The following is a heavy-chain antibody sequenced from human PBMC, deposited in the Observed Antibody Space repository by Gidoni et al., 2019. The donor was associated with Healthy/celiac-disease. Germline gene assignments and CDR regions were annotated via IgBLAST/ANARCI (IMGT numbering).Heavy chain of an antibody. D-gene: IGHD3-16*02. CDR2: IYHSGST. V-gene: IGHV4-30-2*01. J-gene: IGHJ3*02. CDR3: ARNLYDYVWGSYRLGAFDI. Sequence: QLQLQDSGSGLVKPSQTLSLTCAVSGGSISSGGYSWSWIRQPPGKGLEWIGYIYHSGSTYYNPSLKSRVTISVDRSKNQFSLKRSSVTAADTAVYYCARNLYDYVWGSYRLGAFDIWGQGTMVTVSS. CDR1: GGSISSGGYS.